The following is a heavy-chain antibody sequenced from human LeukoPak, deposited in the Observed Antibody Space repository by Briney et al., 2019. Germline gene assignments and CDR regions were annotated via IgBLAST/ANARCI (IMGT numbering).Heavy chain of an antibody. V-gene: IGHV4-34*01. D-gene: IGHD3-10*01. CDR3: ARLQLLWFGEFRYNWFDP. CDR2: INHSGST. J-gene: IGHJ5*02. Sequence: SETLSLTCAVYGGSFSGYYWSWIRQPPGKGLEWIGEINHSGSTNYNPSLKSRVTISVDTSKNQFSLTLSSVTAADTAVYYCARLQLLWFGEFRYNWFDPWGRGTLVTVSS. CDR1: GGSFSGYY.